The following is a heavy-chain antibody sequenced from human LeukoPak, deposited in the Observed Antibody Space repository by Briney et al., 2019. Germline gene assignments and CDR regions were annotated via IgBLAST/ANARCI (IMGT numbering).Heavy chain of an antibody. J-gene: IGHJ4*02. D-gene: IGHD3-22*01. V-gene: IGHV3-30-3*01. Sequence: GGSLRLSCAASGFTFSCYAMHWVRQAPGKGLEWVAVISYDGSNKYYADSVKGRFTISRDNSKNTLYLQMNSLRAEDTAVYYCAKDGSRYYYDSSGYPPCFDYWGQGTLVTVSS. CDR1: GFTFSCYA. CDR2: ISYDGSNK. CDR3: AKDGSRYYYDSSGYPPCFDY.